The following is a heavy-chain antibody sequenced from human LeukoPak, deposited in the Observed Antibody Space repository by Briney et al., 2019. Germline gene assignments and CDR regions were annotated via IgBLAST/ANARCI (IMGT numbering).Heavy chain of an antibody. D-gene: IGHD3-10*01. J-gene: IGHJ4*02. V-gene: IGHV3-7*03. CDR1: GFTFSSYW. CDR2: IKQDGSEK. CDR3: AREIRSDTLLFDY. Sequence: GGSLRLSCAASGFTFSSYWMSWVRQAPGKGLEWVANIKQDGSEKYYVDSVKGRFTISRDNAKNSLYLQMNSLRAEDTAVYYCAREIRSDTLLFDYWGQGTLVTVSS.